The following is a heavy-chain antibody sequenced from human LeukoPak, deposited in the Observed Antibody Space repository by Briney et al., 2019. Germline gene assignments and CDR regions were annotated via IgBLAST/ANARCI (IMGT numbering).Heavy chain of an antibody. J-gene: IGHJ5*02. Sequence: SQTLSLTCAISGDSVSSNSAAWNWIRQSPSRGLEWLGRTYYRSKWYNDYAVSVKSRITINPDTSKNQFSLQLNSVTPEDTAVYYCASELIAARPRNWFDPWGQGTLVTVSS. CDR1: GDSVSSNSAA. CDR2: TYYRSKWYN. CDR3: ASELIAARPRNWFDP. V-gene: IGHV6-1*01. D-gene: IGHD6-6*01.